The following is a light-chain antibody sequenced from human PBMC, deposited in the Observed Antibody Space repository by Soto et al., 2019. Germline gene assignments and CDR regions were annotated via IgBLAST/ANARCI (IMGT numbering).Light chain of an antibody. J-gene: IGKJ1*01. V-gene: IGKV3-20*01. CDR1: QSVNSK. CDR2: GAS. Sequence: ILMTQSPATLSVSPYEGATLSCMASQSVNSKLAWYQQKPGQAPRLLIYGASSRATGIPDRFSGSGSGTDFTLIISRLEPEDFAVYYCQQYGNSFVGFGQGTKVDIK. CDR3: QQYGNSFVG.